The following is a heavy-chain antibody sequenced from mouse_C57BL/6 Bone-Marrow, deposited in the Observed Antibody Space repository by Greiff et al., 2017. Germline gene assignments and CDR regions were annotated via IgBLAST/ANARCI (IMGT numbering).Heavy chain of an antibody. Sequence: EVQLQQSGPVLVKPGASVKMSCKASGYTFTDYYMNWVKQSHGKSLEWIGVINPYNGGTSYNEKFKGKATFTADTSSNTAYMQLSSLTTEDSAIYYCARWGYYGSSYGVDYWGQGTSVTVSS. CDR2: INPYNGGT. CDR1: GYTFTDYY. CDR3: ARWGYYGSSYGVDY. V-gene: IGHV1-19*01. D-gene: IGHD1-1*01. J-gene: IGHJ4*01.